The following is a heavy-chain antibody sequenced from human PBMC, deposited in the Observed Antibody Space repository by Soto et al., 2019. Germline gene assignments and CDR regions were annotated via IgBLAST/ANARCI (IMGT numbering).Heavy chain of an antibody. CDR3: ARVYYYGDPHFFDY. CDR1: GFTFSSYG. D-gene: IGHD4-17*01. CDR2: IWYDGSNK. V-gene: IGHV3-33*01. J-gene: IGHJ4*02. Sequence: GGSLRLSCAASGFTFSSYGMHWVRQAPGKGLEWVAVIWYDGSNKYYADSVKGRFTISRDNSKNTLYLQMNSLRAEDTAVYYCARVYYYGDPHFFDYWGQGTLVTVSS.